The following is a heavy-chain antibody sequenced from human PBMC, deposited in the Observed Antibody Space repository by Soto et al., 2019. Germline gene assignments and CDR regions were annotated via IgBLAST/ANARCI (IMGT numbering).Heavy chain of an antibody. D-gene: IGHD2-15*01. CDR2: VNPSGGST. V-gene: IGHV1-46*01. J-gene: IGHJ1*01. CDR1: GYIFTAYS. CDR3: AREENCSDGICYSEYFQR. Sequence: QVQLVQSGAEVKKPGASVKVSCKASGYIFTAYSMHWVRQAPGQGLEWMGVVNPSGGSTNYAQKFQGRSTMTRDTATSTVYMDVSSLTSEDTAVYYCAREENCSDGICYSEYFQRWGQGTLVTVSS.